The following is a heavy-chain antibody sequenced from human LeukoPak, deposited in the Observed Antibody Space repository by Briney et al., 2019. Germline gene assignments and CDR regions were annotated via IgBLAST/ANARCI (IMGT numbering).Heavy chain of an antibody. V-gene: IGHV1-2*06. CDR1: GYTFTSYD. CDR3: ARDYCSGGSCGGY. CDR2: INPNRGDT. Sequence: ASVKVSCKASGYTFTSYDINWVRQATGQGLEWMGRINPNRGDTKPAQKFQGRVTMTRDTSISVAYMELSRLRSDDTAVYYCARDYCSGGSCGGYWGQGTLVTVSS. J-gene: IGHJ4*02. D-gene: IGHD2-15*01.